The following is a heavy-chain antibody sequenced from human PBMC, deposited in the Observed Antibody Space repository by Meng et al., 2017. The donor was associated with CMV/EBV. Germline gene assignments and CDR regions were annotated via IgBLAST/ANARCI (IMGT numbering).Heavy chain of an antibody. J-gene: IGHJ5*02. D-gene: IGHD2-2*01. Sequence: QLPLQESGPGLVKPSETLSLPCTVSGGSISSSSYYWGWIRQPPGKGLEWIGSIYYSGSTYYNPSLKSRVTISVDTSKNQFSLKLSSVTAADTAVYYCARDRDIVVVPGDPWFDPWGQGTLVTVSS. CDR3: ARDRDIVVVPGDPWFDP. V-gene: IGHV4-39*07. CDR1: GGSISSSSYY. CDR2: IYYSGST.